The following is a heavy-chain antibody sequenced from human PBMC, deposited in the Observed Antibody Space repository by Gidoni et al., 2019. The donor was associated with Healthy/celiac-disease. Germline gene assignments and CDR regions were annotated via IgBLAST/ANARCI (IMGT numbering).Heavy chain of an antibody. CDR1: GFTFRSYS. CDR3: ARDRNYDTSPYYFDY. CDR2: ISSSSSYI. D-gene: IGHD3-9*01. J-gene: IGHJ4*02. Sequence: EVQLVESGGGLVKPGGSLRLSCAASGFTFRSYSMTWVRQAPGKGLEWVSSISSSSSYIYYADSVKGRFTISRDNAKNSLYLQMNSLRAEDTAVYYCARDRNYDTSPYYFDYWGQGTLVTVSS. V-gene: IGHV3-21*01.